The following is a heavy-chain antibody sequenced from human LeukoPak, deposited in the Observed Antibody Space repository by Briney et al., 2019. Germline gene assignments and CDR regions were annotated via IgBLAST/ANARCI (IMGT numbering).Heavy chain of an antibody. CDR2: ISSSSSYI. Sequence: PGGSLRLSCAASGFTFSSYSMNWVRQAPGKGLEWVSSISSSSSYIYYADSVKGRFTISRDNAKNSLYLQMNSLRAEDTAVYHCARDPPGYSYGYVVGYFDYWGQGTLVTVSS. V-gene: IGHV3-21*01. CDR3: ARDPPGYSYGYVVGYFDY. J-gene: IGHJ4*02. D-gene: IGHD5-18*01. CDR1: GFTFSSYS.